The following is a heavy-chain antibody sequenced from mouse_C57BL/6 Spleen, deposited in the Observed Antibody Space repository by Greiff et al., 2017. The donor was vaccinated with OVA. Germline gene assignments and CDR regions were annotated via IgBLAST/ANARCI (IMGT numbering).Heavy chain of an antibody. CDR1: GYTFTSYG. CDR3: ARRRDCLDY. D-gene: IGHD3-3*01. J-gene: IGHJ4*01. Sequence: VKLMESGAELARPGASVKLSCKASGYTFTSYGISWVKQSTGQGLEWIGEIYPRSGNTYYNEKFKGKATLTADKSSSTAYMELRSLTSEDSAVYVCARRRDCLDYWGQGTSVTVSS. CDR2: IYPRSGNT. V-gene: IGHV1-81*01.